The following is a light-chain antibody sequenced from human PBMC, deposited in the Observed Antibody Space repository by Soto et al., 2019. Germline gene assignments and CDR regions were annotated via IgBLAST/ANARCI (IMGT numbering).Light chain of an antibody. J-gene: IGKJ1*01. CDR1: QGISGY. CDR3: QHSCSSPPT. Sequence: DIQLTQSPASLSASVGDRVTITCRASQGISGYLAWYQQKPASAPTLLIYAGSTLKGAVTSGFSGSGSGTEFTLTTSSRQPDDFAASYYYQHSCSSPPTFGPGTKVDVK. CDR2: AGS. V-gene: IGKV1-9*01.